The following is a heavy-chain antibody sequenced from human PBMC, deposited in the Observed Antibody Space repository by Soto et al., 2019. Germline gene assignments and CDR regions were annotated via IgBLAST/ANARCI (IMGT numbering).Heavy chain of an antibody. J-gene: IGHJ4*02. D-gene: IGHD3-16*01. CDR2: ISAYNGNT. V-gene: IGHV1-18*01. CDR3: ARGGTPIDY. Sequence: QVQLVQSGAEVKKPGASVKVSCKTSGYTFTNFGLSWVRQAPGQGLEWMGWISAYNGNTNYAQNFQGRVTMTTDTSTSTASMELRSLRSDDTAVYCFARGGTPIDYWGQGTLVTVSS. CDR1: GYTFTNFG.